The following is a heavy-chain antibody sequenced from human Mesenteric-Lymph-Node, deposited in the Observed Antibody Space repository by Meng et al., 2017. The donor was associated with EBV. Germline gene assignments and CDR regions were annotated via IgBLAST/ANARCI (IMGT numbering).Heavy chain of an antibody. CDR1: GGSYSGYY. Sequence: QLHLWGAGLVTPSETRSRTCAVYGGSYSGYYWSWIRQSPGKGLEWIGEINHSGSTNSNPSLKSRVSISLDTSDNQFSLKLHSVTAADTAVYYFARDYFGLGTYYNYDWIDSWGQGTLVTVSS. CDR3: ARDYFGLGTYYNYDWIDS. D-gene: IGHD3-10*01. CDR2: INHSGST. V-gene: IGHV4-34*01. J-gene: IGHJ5*01.